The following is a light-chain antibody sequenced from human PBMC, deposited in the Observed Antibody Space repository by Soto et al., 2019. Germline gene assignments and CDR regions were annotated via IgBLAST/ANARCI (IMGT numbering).Light chain of an antibody. CDR3: QQYGSSPLT. CDR1: QSVSSSY. CDR2: GAS. Sequence: EIVLTQSPGTLSLSPGERATLSCRASQSVSSSYLAWYQQKPGQAPRLLIYGASSRASGIPDRFSGSGSGTDFTLTISRREHEDFAEYYCQQYGSSPLTFGGGTKVEIK. V-gene: IGKV3-20*01. J-gene: IGKJ4*01.